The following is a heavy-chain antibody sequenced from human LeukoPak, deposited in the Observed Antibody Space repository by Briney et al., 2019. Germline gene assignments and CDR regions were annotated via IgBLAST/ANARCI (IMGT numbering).Heavy chain of an antibody. D-gene: IGHD5-18*01. Sequence: PSETLSLTCTVSGGSFSGYYWSWIRQPPGKGLEWVGVINHSGSTNYNPSLKSRVTISVDTSKNQFSLKLSSVTAADTAVYYCARGGDGYSYGYVGGRRGLRYYGMDVWGQGTTVTVSS. CDR3: ARGGDGYSYGYVGGRRGLRYYGMDV. V-gene: IGHV4-34*01. J-gene: IGHJ6*02. CDR1: GGSFSGYY. CDR2: INHSGST.